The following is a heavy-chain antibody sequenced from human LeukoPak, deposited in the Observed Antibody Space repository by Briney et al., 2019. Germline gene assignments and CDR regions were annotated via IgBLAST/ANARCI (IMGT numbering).Heavy chain of an antibody. D-gene: IGHD5-18*01. CDR2: IYYSGST. J-gene: IGHJ4*02. CDR3: ARQVQLWASHDFDY. Sequence: SETLSLTCTVSGGSISSSSYYWGWIRQPPGKGLEWIGSIYYSGSTYYNPSLKSRVTISVDTSKNQFSLKLSSVTAADTAVYYCARQVQLWASHDFDYWGQGTLVTVSS. CDR1: GGSISSSSYY. V-gene: IGHV4-39*01.